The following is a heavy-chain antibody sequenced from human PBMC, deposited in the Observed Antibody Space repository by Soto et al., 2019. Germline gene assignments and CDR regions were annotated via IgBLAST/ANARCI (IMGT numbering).Heavy chain of an antibody. V-gene: IGHV1-3*01. CDR3: VQRTYGGSYFYGMDV. Sequence: ASVKVSGKASGYTFTTCRLHWVRQAPGQGLEWMGWIDAGNGNTKYSEKFPGRVTISRDACAGTAYMELSGLRSEDPAVDYLVQRTYGGSYFYGMDVWG. D-gene: IGHD2-21*01. CDR2: IDAGNGNT. CDR1: GYTFTTCR. J-gene: IGHJ6*02.